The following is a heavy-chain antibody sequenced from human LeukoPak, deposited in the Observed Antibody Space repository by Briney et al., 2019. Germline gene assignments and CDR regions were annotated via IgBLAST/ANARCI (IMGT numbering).Heavy chain of an antibody. D-gene: IGHD3-16*01. Sequence: GGSLRLSCTASGFTFSDYFMHWVRQVPGKGLEWVASVSQDEKTKLYVDSVKGRFTISRDNSRNTLYLQVNNLRGEDTAVYFCAKDVPASWAPDYWGQGTLVTVSS. V-gene: IGHV3-30*18. CDR1: GFTFSDYF. CDR3: AKDVPASWAPDY. CDR2: VSQDEKTK. J-gene: IGHJ4*02.